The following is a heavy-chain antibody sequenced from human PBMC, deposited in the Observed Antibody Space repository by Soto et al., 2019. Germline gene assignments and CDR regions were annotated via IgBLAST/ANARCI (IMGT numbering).Heavy chain of an antibody. J-gene: IGHJ4*02. CDR3: ARYSHDYGDLDY. CDR1: GGSFSGYY. V-gene: IGHV4-34*01. CDR2: INHSGST. Sequence: PSETLSLTCAVYGGSFSGYYWSWIRQPPGKGLEWIGEINHSGSTNYNPSLKSRVTISVDTSKNQFSLKLSSVTAADTAVYYCARYSHDYGDLDYWGQGTLVTVSS. D-gene: IGHD4-17*01.